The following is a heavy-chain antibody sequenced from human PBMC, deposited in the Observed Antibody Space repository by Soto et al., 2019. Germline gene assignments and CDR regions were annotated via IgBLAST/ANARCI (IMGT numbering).Heavy chain of an antibody. CDR1: GFSFSSYG. J-gene: IGHJ4*02. Sequence: GGSLRLSCAASGFSFSSYGMHWVRQAPGKGLEWVAVIWYDGSNKYYADSVKGRFTISRDNSKNTLYMQMNSLRAEDTAVYYCARDGYPAAGTPGLDYWGRGTLVTVSS. CDR2: IWYDGSNK. CDR3: ARDGYPAAGTPGLDY. V-gene: IGHV3-33*01. D-gene: IGHD6-13*01.